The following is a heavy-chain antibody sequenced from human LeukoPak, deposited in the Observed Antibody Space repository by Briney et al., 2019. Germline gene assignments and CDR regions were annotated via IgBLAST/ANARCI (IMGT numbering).Heavy chain of an antibody. CDR3: VRDGYCSDGGCYAASDI. Sequence: PGGSQTLSCALSGFSLSSYEMNWVRQAPGKGLEWVSYISSSGSSTYYADSVKGRFTISRDNAKNSLHLQMNTVRAEDTAVYYCVRDGYCSDGGCYAASDIWGQGTKVTVSS. CDR1: GFSLSSYE. V-gene: IGHV3-48*03. J-gene: IGHJ3*02. CDR2: ISSSGSST. D-gene: IGHD2-15*01.